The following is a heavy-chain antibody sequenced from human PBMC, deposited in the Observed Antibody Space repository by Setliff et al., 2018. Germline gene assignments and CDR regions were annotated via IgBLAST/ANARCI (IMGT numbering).Heavy chain of an antibody. CDR2: MNPNSGNT. CDR1: GYTFTSYD. Sequence: ASVKVSCKASGYTFTSYDINWVRQATGQGLEWMGWMNPNSGNTGYAQKFQGRVTMTRNTSISTAYMGLSSLRSEDTAVYYCARGLLGYSYGYYAFDIWGQGTMVTVSS. V-gene: IGHV1-8*02. D-gene: IGHD5-18*01. J-gene: IGHJ3*02. CDR3: ARGLLGYSYGYYAFDI.